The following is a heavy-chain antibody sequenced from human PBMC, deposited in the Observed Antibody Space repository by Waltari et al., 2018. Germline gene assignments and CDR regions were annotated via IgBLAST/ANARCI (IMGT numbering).Heavy chain of an antibody. CDR1: GGSFSGYY. CDR3: ARAGGRAGS. J-gene: IGHJ3*01. CDR2: INQSGMN. Sequence: QVQLQQWGAGLLKPSETLSLTCAVYGGSFSGYYWSWIRQPPGKGLEWIGEINQSGMNNCNPALNSLVTISVDTSKNQFSLKLSSVTATDSAVYYCARAGGRAGSWGQGTMVIVSS. V-gene: IGHV4-34*01. D-gene: IGHD2-8*02.